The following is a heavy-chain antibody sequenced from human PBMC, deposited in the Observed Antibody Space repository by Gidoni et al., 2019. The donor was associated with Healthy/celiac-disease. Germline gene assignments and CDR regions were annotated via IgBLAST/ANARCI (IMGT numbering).Heavy chain of an antibody. CDR2: INHSGST. CDR1: GGSFSGYY. J-gene: IGHJ6*03. D-gene: IGHD2-2*02. Sequence: QVQLQPCGAGLSKPSETLSLTCAVHGGSFSGYYWSWIRQPPGKGLEWIGEINHSGSTNYNPSLKSRVTISVDTSKNQFSLKLSSVTAADTAVYYCARGGYCSSTSCYNGPPYYYYYYYMDVWGKGTTVTVSS. V-gene: IGHV4-34*01. CDR3: ARGGYCSSTSCYNGPPYYYYYYYMDV.